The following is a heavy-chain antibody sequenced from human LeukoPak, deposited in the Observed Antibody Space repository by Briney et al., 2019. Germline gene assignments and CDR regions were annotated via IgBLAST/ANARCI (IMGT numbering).Heavy chain of an antibody. J-gene: IGHJ4*02. CDR1: GGSISSSSYY. CDR3: ARLGSYGDWAGY. D-gene: IGHD4-17*01. Sequence: SETLSLTCTVSGGSISSSSYYWGWIRQPPGKRLEWIGSIYYSGSTSYNPSLKSRVTISVDTSKNQFSLKLSSVTAADTAVYYCARLGSYGDWAGYWGQGTLVTVSS. V-gene: IGHV4-39*01. CDR2: IYYSGST.